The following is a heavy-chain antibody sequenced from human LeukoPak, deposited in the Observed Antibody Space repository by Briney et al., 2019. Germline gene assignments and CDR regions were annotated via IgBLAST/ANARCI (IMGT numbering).Heavy chain of an antibody. D-gene: IGHD5-12*01. CDR1: GYTLTELS. Sequence: ASVKVSCKVSGYTLTELSMHWVRQAPGKGLEWMGGFDPEDGETIYAQKFQGRVTMTEDTSTDTAYMERSSLRSEDTAVYYCATVNRRGYSGYDTKYYYYYGMDVWGQGTTATVSS. J-gene: IGHJ6*02. V-gene: IGHV1-24*01. CDR3: ATVNRRGYSGYDTKYYYYYGMDV. CDR2: FDPEDGET.